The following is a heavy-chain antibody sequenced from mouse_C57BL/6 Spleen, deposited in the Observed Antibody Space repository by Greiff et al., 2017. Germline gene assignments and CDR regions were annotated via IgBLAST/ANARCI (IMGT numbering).Heavy chain of an antibody. CDR1: GFTFSSYA. CDR2: ISDGGSYT. Sequence: EVQRVESGGGLVKPGGSLKLSCAASGFTFSSYAMSWVRQTPEKRLELVATISDGGSYTYYPDNVKGRFTISRDNAKNNLYLQMSHLKSEDTAMYYCARDPGNYAMDYWGQGTSVTVSS. J-gene: IGHJ4*01. CDR3: ARDPGNYAMDY. D-gene: IGHD4-1*01. V-gene: IGHV5-4*01.